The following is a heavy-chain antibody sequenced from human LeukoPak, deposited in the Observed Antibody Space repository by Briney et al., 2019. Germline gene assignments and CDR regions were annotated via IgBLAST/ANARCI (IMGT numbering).Heavy chain of an antibody. V-gene: IGHV3-33*01. CDR1: GFRLSNYG. J-gene: IGHJ4*02. Sequence: GGSPSPSWAASGFRLSNYGMHWVRQAPGKGLEWVALIWFDGSNKYYADSVKGRFTISRDNSKNTLYLQMNSLRAEDTAVYYCARKSYDSNCAMNCFHCWGEGGLVTVSS. CDR3: ARKSYDSNCAMNCFHC. CDR2: IWFDGSNK. D-gene: IGHD3-22*01.